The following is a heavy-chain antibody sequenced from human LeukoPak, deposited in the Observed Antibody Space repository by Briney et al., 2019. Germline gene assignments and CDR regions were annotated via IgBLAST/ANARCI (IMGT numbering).Heavy chain of an antibody. D-gene: IGHD6-19*01. CDR1: GFTFSSYS. J-gene: IGHJ4*02. CDR2: ISSSSSYI. Sequence: GGSLRLSCAASGFTFSSYSMNWVRHAPGKGLEWVSSISSSSSYIYYADSVKGRFTISRDNAKNSLYLQMNSLRAEDTAVYYCAGYSSGWAPFDYWGQGTLVTVSS. V-gene: IGHV3-21*01. CDR3: AGYSSGWAPFDY.